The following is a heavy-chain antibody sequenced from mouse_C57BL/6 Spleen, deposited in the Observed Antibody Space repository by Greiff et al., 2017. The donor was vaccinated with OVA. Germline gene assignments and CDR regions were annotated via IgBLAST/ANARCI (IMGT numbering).Heavy chain of an antibody. J-gene: IGHJ3*01. CDR1: GYTFTDYY. Sequence: QVHVKQSGAELVRPGASVKLSCKASGYTFTDYYINWVKQRPGQGLEWIARIYPGSGNTYYNEKFKGKATLTAEKSSSTAYMQLSSLTSEDSAVYFCARCDYDWFAYWGQGTLVTVSA. V-gene: IGHV1-76*01. D-gene: IGHD2-4*01. CDR3: ARCDYDWFAY. CDR2: IYPGSGNT.